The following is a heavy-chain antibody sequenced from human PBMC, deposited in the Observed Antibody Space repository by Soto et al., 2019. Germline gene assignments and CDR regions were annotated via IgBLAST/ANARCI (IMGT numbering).Heavy chain of an antibody. CDR1: GFSLTTSGVG. D-gene: IGHD3-3*01. CDR2: IYWDDDK. J-gene: IGHJ4*02. Sequence: QITLKESGPTVAKPTETLTLTCTFSGFSLTTSGVGVGWFRQSPGKAPQWLALIYWDDDKRYSTSLNSRLIITKDTSKSQVVLTMANVDPADTATYYCAHRVLRTVFGLVTTTAIYFDFWGPGTPVVVSS. V-gene: IGHV2-5*02. CDR3: AHRVLRTVFGLVTTTAIYFDF.